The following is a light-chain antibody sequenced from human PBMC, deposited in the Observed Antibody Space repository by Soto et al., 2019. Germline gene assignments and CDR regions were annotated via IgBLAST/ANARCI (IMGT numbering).Light chain of an antibody. CDR2: GVS. Sequence: EIVMTQSPVTLSVSPGERATLSCRASQSVSGNLAWYQQKPGQAPRLLIYGVSARATGIPARFSGSGFGTEFTLTISRLEPEDFAVYYCQQYGSSGTFGQGTKVDI. CDR1: QSVSGN. CDR3: QQYGSSGT. J-gene: IGKJ1*01. V-gene: IGKV3-15*01.